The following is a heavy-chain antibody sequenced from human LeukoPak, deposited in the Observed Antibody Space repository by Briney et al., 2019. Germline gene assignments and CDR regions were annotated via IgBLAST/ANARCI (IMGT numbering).Heavy chain of an antibody. CDR2: ISSSSSYI. V-gene: IGHV3-21*04. Sequence: GSLRLSCAASGFTFSSYGMHWVRQAPGKGLEWVSSISSSSSYIYYADSVKGRFTISRDNAKNSLYLQMNSLRAEDTAVYYCARAISGSYYKAVDPWGQGTLVTVSS. CDR1: GFTFSSYG. D-gene: IGHD3-10*01. CDR3: ARAISGSYYKAVDP. J-gene: IGHJ5*02.